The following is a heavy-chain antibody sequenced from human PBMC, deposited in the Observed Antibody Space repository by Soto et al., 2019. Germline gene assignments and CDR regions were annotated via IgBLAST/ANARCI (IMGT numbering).Heavy chain of an antibody. Sequence: PSETLSLTCAFSSGSISSGGYSWSWIRQPPGKGLEWIGYIYHSGSTYYNPSLKSRVTISVDTSKNQFSLKLSSVTAADTAVYYCARLGGSYAVPHFDYWGQGTLVTVSS. CDR2: IYHSGST. V-gene: IGHV4-30-2*01. CDR3: ARLGGSYAVPHFDY. D-gene: IGHD1-26*01. CDR1: SGSISSGGYS. J-gene: IGHJ4*02.